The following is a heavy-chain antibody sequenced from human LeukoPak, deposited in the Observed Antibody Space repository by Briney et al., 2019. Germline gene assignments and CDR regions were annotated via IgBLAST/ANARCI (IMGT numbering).Heavy chain of an antibody. V-gene: IGHV4-39*01. CDR2: FYYSGNT. J-gene: IGHJ5*02. CDR3: ARQWDTVATWGRWFDP. D-gene: IGHD5-12*01. Sequence: SETLSLTCTVSGVSITHYWGWIRQPPGKGLEWIGSFYYSGNTYYNSSLESRVTISVDTSKNQFSLKLTSVTAADTAIYYCARQWDTVATWGRWFDPWGQGILVTVSS. CDR1: GVSITHY.